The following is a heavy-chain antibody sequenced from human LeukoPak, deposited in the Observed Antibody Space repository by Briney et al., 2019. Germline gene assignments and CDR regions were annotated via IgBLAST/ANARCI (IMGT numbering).Heavy chain of an antibody. CDR2: IYHSGST. V-gene: IGHV4-38-2*02. J-gene: IGHJ4*02. CDR3: ARDNYYDGYFDH. CDR1: GYSISSDYY. Sequence: SETLSLTCTVSGYSISSDYYWGWIRQPPGKGLEWIGSIYHSGSTYYNPSLKSRVTVSLDTSKNQFSLKLSSVTAADTAVYYCARDNYYDGYFDHWGQGTLVTVSS. D-gene: IGHD3-22*01.